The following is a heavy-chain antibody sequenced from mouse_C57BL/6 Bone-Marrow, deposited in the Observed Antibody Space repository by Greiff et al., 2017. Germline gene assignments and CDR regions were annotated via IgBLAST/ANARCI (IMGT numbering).Heavy chain of an antibody. CDR1: GFTFSSYG. J-gene: IGHJ4*01. Sequence: EVQLLQSGGDLVKPGASLKLSCAASGFTFSSYGMSWVRQTPDKRLEWVATISSGGSYTYYPDSVKGRFTISRDNAKNTLYLQMSSLKSEDTAMYYCARRGYYYSMDYWGQGTSVTVSS. V-gene: IGHV5-6*01. CDR3: ARRGYYYSMDY. CDR2: ISSGGSYT.